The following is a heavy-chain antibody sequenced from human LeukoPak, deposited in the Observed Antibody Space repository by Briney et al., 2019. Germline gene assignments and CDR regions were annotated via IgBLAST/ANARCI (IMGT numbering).Heavy chain of an antibody. V-gene: IGHV4-59*12. D-gene: IGHD3-3*01. J-gene: IGHJ5*02. CDR1: GGSISSYY. CDR2: IYYSGST. CDR3: ARGGVLRGYLQSNNWFDP. Sequence: KPSETLSLTCTVSGGSISSYYWSWIRQPPGKGLEWIGYIYYSGSTNYNPSLKSRVTISVDTSKNQFSLKLSSVTAADTAVYYCARGGVLRGYLQSNNWFDPWGQGTLVTVSS.